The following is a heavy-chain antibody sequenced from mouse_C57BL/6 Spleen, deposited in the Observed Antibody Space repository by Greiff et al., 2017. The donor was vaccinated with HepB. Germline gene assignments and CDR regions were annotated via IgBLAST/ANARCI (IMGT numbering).Heavy chain of an antibody. CDR2: ISSGSSTI. V-gene: IGHV5-17*01. CDR3: ARQDYYGSSYGWYFDV. Sequence: EVQVVESGGGLVKPGGSLKLSCAASGFTFSDYGMHWVRQAPEKGLEWVAYISSGSSTIYYADTVKGRFTISRDNAKNTLFLQMTSLRSEDTAMYYCARQDYYGSSYGWYFDVWGTGTTVTVSS. CDR1: GFTFSDYG. D-gene: IGHD1-1*01. J-gene: IGHJ1*03.